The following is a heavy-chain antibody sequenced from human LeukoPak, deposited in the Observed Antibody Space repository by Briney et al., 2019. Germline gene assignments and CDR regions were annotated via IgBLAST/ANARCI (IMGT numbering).Heavy chain of an antibody. CDR1: GYTFTGYY. D-gene: IGHD3-16*01. Sequence: ASVKVSCEASGYTFTGYYMHWVRQAPGQGLEWMGWINPNSGGTNYAQKFQGRVTMTRDTSISTAYMELSRLRSDDTAVYYCARAGGDMGTNFQHWGQGTLVTVSS. J-gene: IGHJ1*01. V-gene: IGHV1-2*02. CDR3: ARAGGDMGTNFQH. CDR2: INPNSGGT.